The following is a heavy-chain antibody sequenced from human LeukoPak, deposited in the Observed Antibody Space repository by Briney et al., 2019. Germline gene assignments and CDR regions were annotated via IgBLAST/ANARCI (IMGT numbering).Heavy chain of an antibody. CDR1: GGSISSYY. CDR3: ARGVCGCCGGGSGSPLDYYYLDV. D-gene: IGHD2-15*01. CDR2: IYYSGST. V-gene: IGHV4-59*01. Sequence: KASETLSLTCTVSGGSISSYYCSWIRQPPRKGLEWIWDIYYSGSTTYNPSPKNRVTISVDTSKNQFPLKLSYVTAADLAVYYCARGVCGCCGGGSGSPLDYYYLDVWGKGTTVTVSS. J-gene: IGHJ6*03.